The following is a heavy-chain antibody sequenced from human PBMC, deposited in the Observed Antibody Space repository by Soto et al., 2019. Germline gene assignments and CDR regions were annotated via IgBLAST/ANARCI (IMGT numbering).Heavy chain of an antibody. D-gene: IGHD6-6*01. CDR2: ISAYNGNT. V-gene: IGHV1-18*01. CDR1: GYTFTSYG. CDR3: ARVSGAYSSSLSGHFDY. Sequence: QVQLVQSGAEVKKPGASVKVSCKASGYTFTSYGISWVRQAPGQGLEWMGWISAYNGNTNYAQKLQGRVTMTTDTSTSTAYMELRSLRSDDTAVYYYARVSGAYSSSLSGHFDYWGQGTLVTVSS. J-gene: IGHJ4*02.